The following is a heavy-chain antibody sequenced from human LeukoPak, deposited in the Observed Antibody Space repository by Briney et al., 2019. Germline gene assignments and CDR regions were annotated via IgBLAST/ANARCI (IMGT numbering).Heavy chain of an antibody. CDR1: GGSISSRNW. CDR3: ARASHDYGDYSHFDY. V-gene: IGHV4-4*02. D-gene: IGHD4-17*01. CDR2: IYHSGSA. Sequence: PSGTLSLTCAVSGGSISSRNWWSWVRQPPGKGLEWIGEIYHSGSANYSPSLKTRVTISVDKSKNQFSLKLSSVTAADTAVYYCARASHDYGDYSHFDYWGQGTLVTVSS. J-gene: IGHJ4*02.